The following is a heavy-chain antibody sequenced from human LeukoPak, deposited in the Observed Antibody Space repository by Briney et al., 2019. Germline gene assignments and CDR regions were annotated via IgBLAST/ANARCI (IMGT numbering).Heavy chain of an antibody. Sequence: PSETLSLTCTVSGGSISSTTHYWSWIRQPPGKGLEWIGYIYYSGSTNYNPSLKSRVTISVDTSKNQFSLKLSSVTAADTAVYYCAREYSSGWYGGRSYFDYWGQGTLVTVSS. V-gene: IGHV4-61*01. CDR2: IYYSGST. CDR1: GGSISSTTHY. D-gene: IGHD6-19*01. J-gene: IGHJ4*02. CDR3: AREYSSGWYGGRSYFDY.